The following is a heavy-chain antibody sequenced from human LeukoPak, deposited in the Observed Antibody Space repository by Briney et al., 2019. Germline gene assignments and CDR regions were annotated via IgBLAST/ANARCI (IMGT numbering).Heavy chain of an antibody. D-gene: IGHD3-10*01. CDR1: GFTFSSYW. Sequence: GGSLRLSCAASGFTFSSYWMHWVRQAPGKGLVCVSRINSDWSSTSYADSVKGRFTISRDNDKNTLYLQMNSLRAEDTAVYYCARDVALLWFGEFDYWGQGTLVTVSS. CDR3: ARDVALLWFGEFDY. V-gene: IGHV3-74*01. J-gene: IGHJ4*02. CDR2: INSDWSST.